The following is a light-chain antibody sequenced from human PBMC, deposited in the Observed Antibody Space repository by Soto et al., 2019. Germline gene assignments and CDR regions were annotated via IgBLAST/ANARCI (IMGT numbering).Light chain of an antibody. Sequence: DLQLTQSPSFLSASVGDRVTITCRASQDVSRYLAWYQQKPGKAPNLLIYAASTLRSGVPSRFSGSGSETEFALTISRLQPEDFATYYCQQLNSYVFAFGPGTKVDIK. J-gene: IGKJ3*01. CDR3: QQLNSYVFA. V-gene: IGKV1-9*01. CDR1: QDVSRY. CDR2: AAS.